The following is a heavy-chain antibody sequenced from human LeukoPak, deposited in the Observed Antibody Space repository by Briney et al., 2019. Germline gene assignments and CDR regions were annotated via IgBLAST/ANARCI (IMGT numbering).Heavy chain of an antibody. D-gene: IGHD7-27*01. CDR3: ARLSPLTGAYYYMDV. CDR1: GGSISSYY. Sequence: SETLSLTCTVSGGSISSYYWSWIRQPAGKGLEWIGRIYTSGSTNYDPSLKSRVTISVDTSKNQFSLKLSSVTAADTAVYYCARLSPLTGAYYYMDVWGKGTTVTVFS. CDR2: IYTSGST. J-gene: IGHJ6*03. V-gene: IGHV4-4*07.